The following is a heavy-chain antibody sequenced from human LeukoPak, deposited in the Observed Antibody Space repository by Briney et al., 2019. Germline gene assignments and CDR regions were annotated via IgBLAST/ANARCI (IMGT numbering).Heavy chain of an antibody. Sequence: GGSLRLSCAASGFTFSSYSMNWVRQAPGKGLEWVSSISSSSSYIYYADSVKGRFTISRDNAKNSLYLQMNSLRAEDTAVYYCARCGGQWLDLDYWGQGTLVTVSS. D-gene: IGHD6-19*01. J-gene: IGHJ4*02. V-gene: IGHV3-21*01. CDR2: ISSSSSYI. CDR1: GFTFSSYS. CDR3: ARCGGQWLDLDY.